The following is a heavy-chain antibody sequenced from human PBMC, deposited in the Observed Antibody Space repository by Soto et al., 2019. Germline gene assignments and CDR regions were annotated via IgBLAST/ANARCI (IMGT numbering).Heavy chain of an antibody. V-gene: IGHV4-30-4*01. CDR2: IYYSGST. CDR3: ARDRYCSSTSCQDYNWFDP. CDR1: SGSISSGDYY. Sequence: SETLSLTCTVSSGSISSGDYYWSWIRQPPGKGLEWIGYIYYSGSTYYNPSLKSRVTISVDTSKNQFSLKLSSVTAADTAVYYCARDRYCSSTSCQDYNWFDPWGQGTLVTVSS. D-gene: IGHD2-2*01. J-gene: IGHJ5*02.